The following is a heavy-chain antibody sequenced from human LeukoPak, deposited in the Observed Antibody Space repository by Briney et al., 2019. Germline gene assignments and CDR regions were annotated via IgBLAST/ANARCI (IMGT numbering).Heavy chain of an antibody. V-gene: IGHV3-23*01. CDR1: GFTFSSSA. CDR3: ARKGPPGNAFDI. J-gene: IGHJ3*02. Sequence: GGSLRLSCAGPGFTFSSSAMSWVRQVPGKGLEWVAGVSGNGEVTYYAESVKGRLTIPRDNSKNTLSQRMNNPRGDDSALYYCARKGPPGNAFDIWGQGTMVTVSS. CDR2: VSGNGEVT. D-gene: IGHD1-1*01.